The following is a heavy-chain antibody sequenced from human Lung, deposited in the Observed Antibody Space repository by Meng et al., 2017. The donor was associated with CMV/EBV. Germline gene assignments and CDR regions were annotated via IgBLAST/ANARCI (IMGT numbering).Heavy chain of an antibody. CDR3: AREGVYFDY. Sequence: GGSXRPSCSASGFTSSTYAMHWVRQAPGKGLEWVALISFDGSSKYFADSVKGRFTISRDSSTNTLYLQMNTLRTEDTAICFCAREGVYFDYWGQGTLVTVSS. D-gene: IGHD3-16*01. CDR1: GFTSSTYA. J-gene: IGHJ4*02. CDR2: ISFDGSSK. V-gene: IGHV3-30-3*01.